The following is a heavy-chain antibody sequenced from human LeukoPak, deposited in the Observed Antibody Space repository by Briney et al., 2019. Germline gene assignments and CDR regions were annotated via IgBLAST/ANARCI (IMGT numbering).Heavy chain of an antibody. V-gene: IGHV3-30*18. CDR3: AKDFLRYYYDSSGFDY. D-gene: IGHD3-22*01. CDR1: GFTFSSYG. J-gene: IGHJ4*02. Sequence: GGSLRLSCAASGFTFSSYGMHWVRQAPGKGLEWVAVISYDGSNKYYADSVKGRFTISRDNSKNTLYLQMNSLRAEDTAVYYCAKDFLRYYYDSSGFDYWGQGTLVTVSS. CDR2: ISYDGSNK.